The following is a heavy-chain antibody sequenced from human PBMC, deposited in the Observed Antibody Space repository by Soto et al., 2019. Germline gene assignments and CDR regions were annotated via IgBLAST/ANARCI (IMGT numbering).Heavy chain of an antibody. CDR1: GFAFSDYD. J-gene: IGHJ6*02. CDR2: IGAARDP. Sequence: EVQLVESGGGSVQPGGSLRLSCSASGFAFSDYDMHWVRQASGQGLEWISTIGAARDPYYTASVKGRFTISRENAKISIFLQMNSVRVEDTAVYYCARAYSGRLPRRADYYYALDVWGQGTTVTVSS. D-gene: IGHD2-15*01. V-gene: IGHV3-13*05. CDR3: ARAYSGRLPRRADYYYALDV.